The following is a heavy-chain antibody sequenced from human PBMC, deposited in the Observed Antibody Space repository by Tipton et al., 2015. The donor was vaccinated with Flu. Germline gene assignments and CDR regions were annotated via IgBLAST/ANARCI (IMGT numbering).Heavy chain of an antibody. CDR1: GYTFGTYY. J-gene: IGHJ5*02. CDR3: VRGDTVVLVAAIRLFDP. Sequence: QVQLVQSGAEVKKPGASVKVSCKASGYTFGTYYIHWVRQAPGQGLEWMGVFNPSGVNTGYVHKFHGRLTMTGDASTSTAYMELSSLRPDDTAIYYCVRGDTVVLVAAIRLFDPWGQGTLVTASS. D-gene: IGHD2-15*01. CDR2: FNPSGVNT. V-gene: IGHV1-46*01.